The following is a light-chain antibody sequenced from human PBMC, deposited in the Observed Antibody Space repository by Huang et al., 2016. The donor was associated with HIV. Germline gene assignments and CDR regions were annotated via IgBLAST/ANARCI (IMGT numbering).Light chain of an antibody. Sequence: DIQMTQSPLSLSASVGDRVTITCRASQSISSYLNWYQQKPGKAPKVLIYTTSTLQIGVPSRFRGSGSGTDFSLTISSLQPEDFATYYCQQSYRTPWAFGQGTKVEIK. CDR2: TTS. V-gene: IGKV1-39*01. CDR1: QSISSY. J-gene: IGKJ1*01. CDR3: QQSYRTPWA.